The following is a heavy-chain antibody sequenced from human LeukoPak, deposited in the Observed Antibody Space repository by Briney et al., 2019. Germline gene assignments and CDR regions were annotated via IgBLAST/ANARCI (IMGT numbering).Heavy chain of an antibody. V-gene: IGHV1-69*06. J-gene: IGHJ5*02. Sequence: ASVKVSCKASGGTFSSYAISWVRQAPGQGLEWMGGIIPIFGTANYAQKFQGRVTITADKSTSTAYMELSSLRSEDTAVYYCARFNKIGYCSSTSCKNWFDPWSQGTLVTVSS. CDR1: GGTFSSYA. CDR2: IIPIFGTA. D-gene: IGHD2-2*01. CDR3: ARFNKIGYCSSTSCKNWFDP.